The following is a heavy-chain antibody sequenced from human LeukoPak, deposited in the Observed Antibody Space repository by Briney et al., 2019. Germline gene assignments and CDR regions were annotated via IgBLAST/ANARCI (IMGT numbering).Heavy chain of an antibody. CDR3: ARSPLGNDFWSGYYPNYYYYYMDV. J-gene: IGHJ6*03. V-gene: IGHV3-7*01. CDR1: GFTFSSYA. CDR2: IKQDGSEK. D-gene: IGHD3-3*01. Sequence: GGSLRLSCAASGFTFSSYAMSWVRQAPGKGLEWVANIKQDGSEKYYVDSVKGRFTISRDNAKNSLYLQMNSLRAEDTAVYYCARSPLGNDFWSGYYPNYYYYYMDVWGKGTTVTVSS.